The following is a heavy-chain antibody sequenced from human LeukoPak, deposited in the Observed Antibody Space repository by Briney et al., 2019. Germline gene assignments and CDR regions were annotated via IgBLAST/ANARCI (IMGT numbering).Heavy chain of an antibody. J-gene: IGHJ6*02. CDR1: GFIFSSYG. V-gene: IGHV3-30*18. CDR3: AKDGGRDDSSGYYYYYYGMDV. D-gene: IGHD3-22*01. CDR2: ISYDGRNK. Sequence: GRSLRLSCAASGFIFSSYGMHWVRQVPGKGLEWVAVISYDGRNKHYVDSVKGRFIISRDNSKNTLYLQMNSLRAEDTAVYYCAKDGGRDDSSGYYYYYYGMDVWGQGATVTVSS.